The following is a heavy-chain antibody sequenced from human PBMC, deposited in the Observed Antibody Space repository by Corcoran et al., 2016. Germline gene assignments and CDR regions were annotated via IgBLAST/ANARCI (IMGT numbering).Heavy chain of an antibody. CDR1: GYTLTGYH. CDR3: AGIAVTGTAGSFDI. J-gene: IGHJ3*02. D-gene: IGHD6-19*01. Sequence: QVQLVQSGAEVKKPGASVKVSCKASGYTLTGYHIHWVRQAPGQGLEWMGWINRNSGGTKYAQKFQGRATMTRDTSISTAYMELSSLRSDNTAVYYCAGIAVTGTAGSFDIWGQGTMVTV. V-gene: IGHV1-2*02. CDR2: INRNSGGT.